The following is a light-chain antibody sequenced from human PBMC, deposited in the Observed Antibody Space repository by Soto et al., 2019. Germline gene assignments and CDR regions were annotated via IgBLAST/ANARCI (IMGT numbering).Light chain of an antibody. V-gene: IGLV2-23*02. CDR2: EVT. J-gene: IGLJ3*02. CDR1: SGDVGSYDL. CDR3: CSYAGRVTWV. Sequence: QSVLTQPASVSTSPGQSITISCTGTSGDVGSYDLVSWYQQHPGKVPKLIIYEVTKRPSGVSYRFSGSKSGNTASLTISGLQAEDEADYYCCSYAGRVTWVFGGGTQLTVL.